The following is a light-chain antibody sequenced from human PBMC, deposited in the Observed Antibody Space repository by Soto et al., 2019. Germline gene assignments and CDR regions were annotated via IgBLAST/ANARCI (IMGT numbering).Light chain of an antibody. Sequence: DIQMTQSPSTLSASVGDRVTITCRASQSISSWLAWYQQKPGKAPKLLIYDASSLESGVPSRFSGSGSGTEFILTISSLQPDDFATYYCQQYNSYSPMYTFGQGTKVDIK. CDR3: QQYNSYSPMYT. V-gene: IGKV1-5*01. CDR2: DAS. CDR1: QSISSW. J-gene: IGKJ2*01.